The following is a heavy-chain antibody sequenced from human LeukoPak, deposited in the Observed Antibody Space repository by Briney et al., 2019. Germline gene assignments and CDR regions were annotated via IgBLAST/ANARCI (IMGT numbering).Heavy chain of an antibody. J-gene: IGHJ6*03. Sequence: GGSLRLSCDMSGFIFSTYGIHWVRQAPGKGLEWVTFIQYDGSNKYYADSVKGRFTISRDNSNKMVYLQMNSLRAEDTAVYYCANSPSTPYSSFYMDVWGRGTRVTVSS. CDR2: IQYDGSNK. D-gene: IGHD2/OR15-2a*01. V-gene: IGHV3-30*02. CDR1: GFIFSTYG. CDR3: ANSPSTPYSSFYMDV.